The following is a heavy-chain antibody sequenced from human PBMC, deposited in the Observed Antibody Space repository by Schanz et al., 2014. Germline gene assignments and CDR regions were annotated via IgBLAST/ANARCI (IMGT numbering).Heavy chain of an antibody. CDR3: ARGEVTSSWYNWFDP. D-gene: IGHD6-13*01. CDR1: GYTFTSYG. V-gene: IGHV1-18*01. J-gene: IGHJ5*02. CDR2: ISAYNGHT. Sequence: VQSVHSGTEVQKLGASVKVSCQTSGYTFTSYGISWVRQAPGQGLEWMGWISAYNGHTDYAQKLQGRVTLTTDTSTSTAYMELSSLRSEDTAVYYCARGEVTSSWYNWFDPWGQGTLVTVSS.